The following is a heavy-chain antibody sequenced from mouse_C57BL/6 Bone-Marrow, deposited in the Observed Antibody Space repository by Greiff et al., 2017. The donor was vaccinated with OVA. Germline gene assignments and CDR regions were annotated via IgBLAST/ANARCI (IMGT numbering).Heavy chain of an antibody. D-gene: IGHD2-1*01. CDR2: IDPETGGT. CDR1: GYTFTDYE. CDR3: TGGYGNYYAMDY. J-gene: IGHJ4*01. Sequence: VQLQQSGAELVRPGASVTLSCKASGYTFTDYEMHWVKQTPVHGLEWIGAIDPETGGTAYNQKFKGKAILTADKSSSTAYMALRSLTSEDSAVYYCTGGYGNYYAMDYWGQGSSVTVSA. V-gene: IGHV1-15*01.